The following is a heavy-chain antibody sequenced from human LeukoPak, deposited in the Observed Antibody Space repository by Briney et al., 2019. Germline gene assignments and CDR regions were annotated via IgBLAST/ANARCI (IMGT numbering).Heavy chain of an antibody. CDR1: GYTFTGCY. V-gene: IGHV1-2*06. CDR3: ARSRWSDAFDI. D-gene: IGHD2-15*01. J-gene: IGHJ3*02. Sequence: ASVKVSCKASGYTFTGCYMHWVRQAPGQGLEWMGRINPNSGGTDYAQKFQGRVTMTRDTSISTAYMELSRLRSDDTAVYYCARSRWSDAFDIWGQGTMVTVSS. CDR2: INPNSGGT.